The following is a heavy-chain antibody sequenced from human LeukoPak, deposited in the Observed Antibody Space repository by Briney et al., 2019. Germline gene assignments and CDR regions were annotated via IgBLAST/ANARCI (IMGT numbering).Heavy chain of an antibody. D-gene: IGHD1-26*01. V-gene: IGHV4-30-4*08. CDR1: GGSISSGDYY. CDR3: ARRRGSHLTRYYFDY. J-gene: IGHJ4*02. Sequence: KPSQTLSLTCTVSGGSISSGDYYWSWIRQPPGKGLEWIGYIYYSGNTYYNPSLKSRVTISVDTSKNQFSLKLSSVTAADTAVYYCARRRGSHLTRYYFDYWGQGTLVTVSS. CDR2: IYYSGNT.